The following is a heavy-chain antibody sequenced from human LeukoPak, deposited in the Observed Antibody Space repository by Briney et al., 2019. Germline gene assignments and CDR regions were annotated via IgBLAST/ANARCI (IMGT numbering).Heavy chain of an antibody. CDR2: IRYDGSNK. CDR1: GFTFSSYG. V-gene: IGHV3-30*02. CDR3: ATPRYSIGSSPHY. Sequence: GGSLRLSCAASGFTFSSYGMHWVRQAPGKGLEWVAFIRYDGSNKYYADSVKGRFTISRDNSKNTLHLQMNSLRAEDTAVYYCATPRYSIGSSPHYWGQGTLVTVSS. D-gene: IGHD1-26*01. J-gene: IGHJ4*02.